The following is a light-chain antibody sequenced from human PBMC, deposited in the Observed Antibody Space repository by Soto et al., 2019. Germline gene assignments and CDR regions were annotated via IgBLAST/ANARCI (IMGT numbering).Light chain of an antibody. CDR3: SSFTISRNTVI. J-gene: IGLJ2*01. V-gene: IGLV2-14*01. CDR2: DVN. CDR1: SSDVDGYNY. Sequence: QSALTQPASVSGSPGQSITISCTGTSSDVDGYNYVSWYQYHPGKAPKLMIYDVNNRPSGVSNRFSGSKSGNTASLTISRLQAEDEADYYCSSFTISRNTVIFGGGTKLTVL.